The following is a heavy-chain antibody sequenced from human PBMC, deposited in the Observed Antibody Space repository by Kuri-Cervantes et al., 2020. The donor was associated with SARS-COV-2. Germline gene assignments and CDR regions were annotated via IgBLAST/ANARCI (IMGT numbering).Heavy chain of an antibody. J-gene: IGHJ3*02. Sequence: ASVKVSCKASGYTFTNYDIHWVRQAPGQGLEWMGWSNPNSGGTNYAQKFQGWVTMTRDTSISTVYVELRRLRSDDTAVYYCARSSTVGGLVFSAHGGDFDIWGQGTMVTVSS. D-gene: IGHD3-16*01. CDR1: GYTFTNYD. V-gene: IGHV1-2*04. CDR3: ARSSTVGGLVFSAHGGDFDI. CDR2: SNPNSGGT.